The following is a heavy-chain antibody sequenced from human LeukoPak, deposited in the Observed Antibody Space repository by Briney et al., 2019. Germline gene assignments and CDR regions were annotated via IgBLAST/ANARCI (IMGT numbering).Heavy chain of an antibody. V-gene: IGHV3-30*18. CDR3: AKDGTSSWFGEAT. CDR1: GFTFSDYG. Sequence: PGGSLRLSCAAFGFTFSDYGMQWVRQAPGQGLEWVALISTDGSHKDYADSVKGRFTLSRDNSKNTLYLQMNSLSVEDTAVYYCAKDGTSSWFGEATWGQGTLVTVSS. J-gene: IGHJ5*02. D-gene: IGHD6-13*01. CDR2: ISTDGSHK.